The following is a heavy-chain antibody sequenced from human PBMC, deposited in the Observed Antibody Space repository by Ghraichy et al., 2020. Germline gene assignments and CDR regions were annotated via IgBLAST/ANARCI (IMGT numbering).Heavy chain of an antibody. J-gene: IGHJ4*02. CDR2: ISTYNGNT. V-gene: IGHV1-18*01. D-gene: IGHD4-11*01. CDR1: AYTFTSYG. CDR3: ARGGTGNYSWHYFDY. Sequence: ASVKVSCKASAYTFTSYGITWVRQAPGQGLEWMGWISTYNGNTNYAQKFQGRVTVTTDTSTSTAYMELRSLRSDDTAVSYCARGGTGNYSWHYFDYWGQGTLVTVSS.